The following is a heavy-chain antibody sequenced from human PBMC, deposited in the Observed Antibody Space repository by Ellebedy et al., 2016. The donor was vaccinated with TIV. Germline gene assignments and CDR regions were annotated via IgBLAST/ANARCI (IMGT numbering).Heavy chain of an antibody. CDR2: INTANGNT. D-gene: IGHD3-9*01. J-gene: IGHJ5*02. CDR3: ARCSYFDWNCFDP. Sequence: ASVKVSCKASGYPFSSYVLHWVRQAPGQRLEWMGWINTANGNTRYSQQFQGRVTITRETSASTAYMELSGLRSEDTAVYYCARCSYFDWNCFDPWGQGTLVTVSS. CDR1: GYPFSSYV. V-gene: IGHV1-3*04.